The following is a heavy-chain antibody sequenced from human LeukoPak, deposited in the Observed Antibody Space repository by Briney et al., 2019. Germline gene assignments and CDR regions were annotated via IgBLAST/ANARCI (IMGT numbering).Heavy chain of an antibody. V-gene: IGHV4-59*01. Sequence: SETPSLTCTVSGGSISSYYWSWIRQPPGKGLEWIGYIYYSGATNYNPSLKSRVIISVDRSKNQFSLELSSVTAADTAVYYCATLKGAPDNWFDPWGQGTLVTVSS. CDR1: GGSISSYY. J-gene: IGHJ5*02. CDR3: ATLKGAPDNWFDP. CDR2: IYYSGAT.